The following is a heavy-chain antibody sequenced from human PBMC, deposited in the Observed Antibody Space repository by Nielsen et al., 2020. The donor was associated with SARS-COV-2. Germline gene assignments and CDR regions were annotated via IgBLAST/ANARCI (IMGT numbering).Heavy chain of an antibody. D-gene: IGHD2-15*01. J-gene: IGHJ6*02. V-gene: IGHV3-30*04. CDR3: AKDGFLGYCSGGSCPLYYYYGMDV. CDR2: ISYDGSNK. CDR1: GFTFSSYA. Sequence: GGSLRLSCAASGFTFSSYAMHWVRQAPGKGLEWVAVISYDGSNKYYADSVKGRFTISRDNSKNTLYLQMNSLRAEDTAVYYCAKDGFLGYCSGGSCPLYYYYGMDVWGQGTTVTVSS.